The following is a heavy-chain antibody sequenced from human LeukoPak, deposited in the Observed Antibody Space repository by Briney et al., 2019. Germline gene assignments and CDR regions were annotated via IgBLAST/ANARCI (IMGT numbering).Heavy chain of an antibody. D-gene: IGHD1-26*01. CDR2: IYYSGST. CDR3: ARRAVGETFDI. Sequence: SETLSLTCTVSGGSISSYYWNWIRQPPGKGLEWIGYIYYSGSTNYNPSLKSRVTISVDTSKNQFSLKLSSVTAADTAMYYCARRAVGETFDIWGQGTMLTVSS. CDR1: GGSISSYY. V-gene: IGHV4-59*01. J-gene: IGHJ3*02.